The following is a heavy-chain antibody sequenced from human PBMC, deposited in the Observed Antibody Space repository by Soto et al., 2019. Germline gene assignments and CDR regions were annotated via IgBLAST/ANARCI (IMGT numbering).Heavy chain of an antibody. CDR3: ATDRNHYGSGSYFDY. CDR1: GFAFNIYA. V-gene: IGHV3-23*01. CDR2: ISGSADST. Sequence: EVQLLESGGGLVQPGGSLRVSCAASGFAFNIYAMSWVRQAPGKGLEWVSVISGSADSTNYADSVKGRFTISRDNSKNTVYLQMNSLRVEDTAVYYCATDRNHYGSGSYFDYWGQGTLVTVSS. J-gene: IGHJ4*02. D-gene: IGHD3-10*01.